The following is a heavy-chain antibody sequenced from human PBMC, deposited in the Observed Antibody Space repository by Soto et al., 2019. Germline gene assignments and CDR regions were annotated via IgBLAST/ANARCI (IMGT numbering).Heavy chain of an antibody. D-gene: IGHD2-15*01. V-gene: IGHV5-51*01. CDR3: ARLISARGGKTSGGIAFDS. CDR1: GYNFINYW. CDR2: IYPDDSQA. J-gene: IGHJ4*02. Sequence: GESLKISCKGSGYNFINYWISWVRQTPGKGLEWMGIIYPDDSQARYSPSFQGQVIISADKSLSTAYLQWISLKASDSGMYCARLISARGGKTSGGIAFDSWGQGSLVTVSS.